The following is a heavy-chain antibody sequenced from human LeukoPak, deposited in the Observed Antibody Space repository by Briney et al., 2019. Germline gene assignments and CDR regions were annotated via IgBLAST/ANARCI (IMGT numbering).Heavy chain of an antibody. CDR2: IYYSGST. V-gene: IGHV4-59*01. CDR3: ARGVYYDTSDNWFDP. CDR1: GGSISPYY. J-gene: IGHJ5*02. D-gene: IGHD3-22*01. Sequence: SETLSLTCTVSGGSISPYYWSWIRQPPGKGLEWIGYIYYSGSTNYNPSLKSRVTISVDTSKNQFSLKLSSVTAADTAVYYCARGVYYDTSDNWFDPWGQGTLVTVSS.